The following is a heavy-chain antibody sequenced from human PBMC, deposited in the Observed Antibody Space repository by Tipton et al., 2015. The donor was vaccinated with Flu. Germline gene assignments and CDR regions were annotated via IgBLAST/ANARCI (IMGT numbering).Heavy chain of an antibody. CDR3: TRATIPRDY. Sequence: QVQLVQSGAEVKQPGASVKVSCKASGYTFTTYDINWVRQAPGQGLEWMGSMNPRSGDTDYAWKFQGRVTLTWDTSINTAYMELSNLRSDDTAMYFCTRATIPRDYWGQGTLVTVSS. V-gene: IGHV1-8*01. CDR1: GYTFTTYD. J-gene: IGHJ4*02. CDR2: MNPRSGDT.